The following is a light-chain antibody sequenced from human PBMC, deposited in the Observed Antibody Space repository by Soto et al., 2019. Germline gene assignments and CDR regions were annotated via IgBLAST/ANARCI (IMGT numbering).Light chain of an antibody. CDR3: QQYGSSPELP. Sequence: IVLTQSPVTLSLSPGERATLSCRASQSVSSSYLAWYQQKPGQAPRLLIYGASSRATGIPDRFSGSGSGTDFTLTISRLEPEDFAVYYCQQYGSSPELPFGGGTMVDI. V-gene: IGKV3-20*01. CDR1: QSVSSSY. CDR2: GAS. J-gene: IGKJ4*01.